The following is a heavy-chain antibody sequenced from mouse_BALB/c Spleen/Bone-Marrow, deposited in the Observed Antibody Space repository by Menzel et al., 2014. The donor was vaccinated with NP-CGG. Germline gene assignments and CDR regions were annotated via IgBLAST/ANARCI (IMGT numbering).Heavy chain of an antibody. V-gene: IGHV5-17*02. Sequence: VQLQQSGGGLVQPGGSRKLSCAASGFTFSSFGMHWVRQAPEKGLEWVAYISSGSSTICYADTVMGRFTISRDNPKNTLFLQMTSLRSEDTAMYYCARSGSSSGYFDYWGQGTTLTVSS. CDR3: ARSGSSSGYFDY. J-gene: IGHJ2*01. D-gene: IGHD1-1*01. CDR1: GFTFSSFG. CDR2: ISSGSSTI.